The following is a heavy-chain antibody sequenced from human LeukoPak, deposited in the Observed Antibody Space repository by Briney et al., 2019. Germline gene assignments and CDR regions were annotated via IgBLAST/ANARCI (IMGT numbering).Heavy chain of an antibody. CDR1: GGSISSGSYY. CDR3: ARTAVGYYYDSRGAFDI. D-gene: IGHD3-22*01. Sequence: KSSETLSLTCTVSGGSISSGSYYWSWIRQPAGKGLEWIGRIYTSGSTNYNPSLKSRVTISVDTSKNQFSLKLSSVTAADTAVYYCARTAVGYYYDSRGAFDIWGQGTMVTVSS. J-gene: IGHJ3*02. CDR2: IYTSGST. V-gene: IGHV4-61*02.